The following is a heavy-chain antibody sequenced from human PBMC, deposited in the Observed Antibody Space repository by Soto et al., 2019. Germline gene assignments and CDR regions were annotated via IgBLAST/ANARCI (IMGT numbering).Heavy chain of an antibody. J-gene: IGHJ6*02. V-gene: IGHV1-3*01. CDR2: INAGNGNT. CDR1: GYTFTSYA. D-gene: IGHD3-10*01. Sequence: QVQLVQSGAEVKKPGASVKVSCKASGYTFTSYAMHWVRQAPGQRLEWMGWINAGNGNTKYSQKFQGRVTITRYTSASTAYMELCSLRSEDPAVYYCAREGLWFWESPLYGMDFWGRGTTVTVSS. CDR3: AREGLWFWESPLYGMDF.